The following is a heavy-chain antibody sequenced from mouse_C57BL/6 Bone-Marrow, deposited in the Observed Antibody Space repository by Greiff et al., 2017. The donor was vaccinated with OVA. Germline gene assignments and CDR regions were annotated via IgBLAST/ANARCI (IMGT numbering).Heavy chain of an antibody. CDR2: INPSTGGT. J-gene: IGHJ2*01. Sequence: EVQLQQSGPELVKPGASVKISCKASGYSFTGYYMNWVKQSPEKSLEWIGEINPSTGGTTYNQKFKAKATLTVDKSSSTAYMQLKSLTSEDSAVYYCAREKENGDDVEYYFDYWGQGTTLTVSS. V-gene: IGHV1-42*01. CDR3: AREKENGDDVEYYFDY. D-gene: IGHD2-2*01. CDR1: GYSFTGYY.